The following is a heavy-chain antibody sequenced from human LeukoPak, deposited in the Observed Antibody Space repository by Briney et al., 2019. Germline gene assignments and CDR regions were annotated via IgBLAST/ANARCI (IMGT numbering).Heavy chain of an antibody. J-gene: IGHJ4*02. CDR3: ARDGSSGYYSDY. Sequence: GASVKVSCKASGYTFTSYYMHWVRQAPGQGLEWMEIINPSGGSTSYAQKFQGRVTMTRDTSTSTVYMELSSLRSEDTAVYYCARDGSSGYYSDYWGQGTLVTVSS. D-gene: IGHD3-22*01. V-gene: IGHV1-46*01. CDR2: INPSGGST. CDR1: GYTFTSYY.